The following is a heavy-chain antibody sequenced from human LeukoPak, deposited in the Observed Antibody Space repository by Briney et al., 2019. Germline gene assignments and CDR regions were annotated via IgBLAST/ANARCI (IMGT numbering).Heavy chain of an antibody. CDR1: GGSFSGYY. CDR3: ARENYDILTGIDY. V-gene: IGHV4-34*01. Sequence: SETLSLTCAVYGGSFSGYYWSWIRQPPGKGLEWIGEINHCGSTNYNPSLKSRVTISVDTSKNQFSLKLSSVTAADTAVYYCARENYDILTGIDYWGQGTLVTVSS. D-gene: IGHD3-9*01. J-gene: IGHJ4*02. CDR2: INHCGST.